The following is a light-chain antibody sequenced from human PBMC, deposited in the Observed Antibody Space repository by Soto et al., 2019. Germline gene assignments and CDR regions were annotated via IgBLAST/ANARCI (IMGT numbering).Light chain of an antibody. Sequence: EIVMTQSPATLSVSPGERATLSCRASQSVSSNLAWYQQKPGQAPRLLIYGASTRATGIPARFSGSGSGTEFTLTISSLQSEDFAFYYCQQYNNWPITFGPGTKVHIK. J-gene: IGKJ3*01. V-gene: IGKV3-15*01. CDR3: QQYNNWPIT. CDR1: QSVSSN. CDR2: GAS.